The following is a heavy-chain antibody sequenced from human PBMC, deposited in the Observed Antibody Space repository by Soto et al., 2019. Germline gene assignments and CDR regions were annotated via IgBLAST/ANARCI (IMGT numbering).Heavy chain of an antibody. Sequence: QVQLQESGPRLVKPSETLSLTCTVSDDFISSYYWKWIRQPAGKGLEWIGRVSTSGATNYNPSLARRVTMSVDTSKKQLSLKLTSVTAAHSAVYFCATADYEILTGSYAMDVWGQGTTVTVSS. J-gene: IGHJ6*02. V-gene: IGHV4-4*07. CDR2: VSTSGAT. CDR3: ATADYEILTGSYAMDV. CDR1: DDFISSYY. D-gene: IGHD3-9*01.